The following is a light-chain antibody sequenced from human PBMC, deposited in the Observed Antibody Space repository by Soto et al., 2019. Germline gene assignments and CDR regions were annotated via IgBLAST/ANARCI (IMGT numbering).Light chain of an antibody. J-gene: IGKJ5*01. CDR3: HQYDNWPKT. V-gene: IGKV3-15*01. CDR1: QRVSSN. Sequence: EVVVTQSPATLSVSPGERATLSCRASQRVSSNLAWYQQKPGQAPRLLSYGASTRATGIPARFSGSGSGTEFTLTISSLQSEDFAVYYCHQYDNWPKTFGQGTRLEIK. CDR2: GAS.